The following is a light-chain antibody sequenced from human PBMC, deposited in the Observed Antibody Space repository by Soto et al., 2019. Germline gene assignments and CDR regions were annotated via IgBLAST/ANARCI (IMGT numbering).Light chain of an antibody. J-gene: IGLJ1*01. CDR1: SSDSGVYTY. CDR2: AAS. V-gene: IGLV2-14*01. Sequence: VLTQPPSLPAAPGQSTTISCTGASSDSGVYTYVSWYQPHTGKPPKLTIYAASNRPSGTPNRFSGSTSDTTASLSITVLQAEDEADYYCSSYTSGSTLVFGTGTKGTV. CDR3: SSYTSGSTLV.